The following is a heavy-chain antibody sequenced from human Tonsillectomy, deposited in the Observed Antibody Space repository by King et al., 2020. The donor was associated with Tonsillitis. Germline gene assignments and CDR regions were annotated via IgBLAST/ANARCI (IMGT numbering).Heavy chain of an antibody. CDR1: GFTFSSYA. Sequence: QVQLVESGGGVVQPGRSLRLSCAASGFTFSSYAMHWVRQATGKGLEWVAVISYDGSNKYYADSVKGRFTISRDNSKNTLYLQMNSLRAEDTAVYYCARDGDSSSWEDPFFDYWGQGTLVTVSS. V-gene: IGHV3-30-3*01. J-gene: IGHJ4*02. D-gene: IGHD6-13*01. CDR3: ARDGDSSSWEDPFFDY. CDR2: ISYDGSNK.